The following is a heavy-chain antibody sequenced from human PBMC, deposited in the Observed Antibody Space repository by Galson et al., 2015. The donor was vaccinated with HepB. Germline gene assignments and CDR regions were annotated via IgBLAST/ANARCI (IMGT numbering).Heavy chain of an antibody. CDR1: GITFSTYV. CDR2: IVGSGEST. Sequence: LRLSCAAPGITFSTYVMSWVRQAPGKGLEWVSSIVGSGESTFYADSVKGRFTISRDNSRNTLYLQMNRLRADGTAIYYCAKTSYCDGGPCFSGYFDSWGQGTLVAVSS. J-gene: IGHJ4*02. V-gene: IGHV3-23*01. D-gene: IGHD2-21*01. CDR3: AKTSYCDGGPCFSGYFDS.